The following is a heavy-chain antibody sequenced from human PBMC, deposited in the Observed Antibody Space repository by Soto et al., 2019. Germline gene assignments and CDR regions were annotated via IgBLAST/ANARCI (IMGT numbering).Heavy chain of an antibody. Sequence: QVQLVESGGGVVQPGRSLRLSCAASGFTFSSYAMYWVRQAPGTGLEWVAVISYEGSNKYYADSVKGRFTISRDNSKNTLYLQMNSLRTEDTAVYYCARVLGGMATVPFDYWGQGALVTVSS. J-gene: IGHJ4*02. CDR1: GFTFSSYA. CDR2: ISYEGSNK. CDR3: ARVLGGMATVPFDY. V-gene: IGHV3-30-3*01. D-gene: IGHD4-4*01.